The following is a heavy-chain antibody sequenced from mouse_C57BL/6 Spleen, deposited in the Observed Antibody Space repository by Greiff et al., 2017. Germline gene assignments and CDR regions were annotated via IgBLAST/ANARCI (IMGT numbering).Heavy chain of an antibody. J-gene: IGHJ1*03. CDR1: GYTFTDYY. V-gene: IGHV1-26*01. CDR2: INPNNGGT. CDR3: ARVITMYFEV. D-gene: IGHD1-1*02. Sequence: EVQLQQSGPELVKPGASVKISCKASGYTFTDYYMNWVKQSHGKSLEWIGDINPNNGGTSYNQKFKGKATLPVDKSSSTAYMELRSLTSEDSAVYYCARVITMYFEVWGTGTTVTVSS.